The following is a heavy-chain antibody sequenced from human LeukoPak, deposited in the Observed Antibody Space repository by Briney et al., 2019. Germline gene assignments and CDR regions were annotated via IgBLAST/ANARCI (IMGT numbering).Heavy chain of an antibody. V-gene: IGHV3-7*01. D-gene: IGHD3-10*01. J-gene: IGHJ3*02. CDR2: INQDGSQK. Sequence: GGSLRLSCAASGFTFSSYWMSWVRQAPGKGLEWVANINQDGSQKYHVDSVKGRFTISRDNAKKSLYLQMNSLRAEDTAVYYCARPRRMYGSGSYAFDIWGQGTMVTVSS. CDR1: GFTFSSYW. CDR3: ARPRRMYGSGSYAFDI.